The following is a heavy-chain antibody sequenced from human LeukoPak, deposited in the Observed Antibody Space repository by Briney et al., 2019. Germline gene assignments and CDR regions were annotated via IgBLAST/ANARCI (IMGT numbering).Heavy chain of an antibody. V-gene: IGHV3-21*06. J-gene: IGHJ4*02. D-gene: IGHD3-3*01. CDR3: AVDYDYWSAFFSGSRMTPKR. Sequence: GGSLRLSCAASGFTFSSYSMKWVRQAPGKGLEWVSSIHSSSNYINSVDSVKGRFTISRDNAKNSLYLQMNSLRVEDTAVYYCAVDYDYWSAFFSGSRMTPKRGGQGTLVTVSS. CDR1: GFTFSSYS. CDR2: IHSSSNYI.